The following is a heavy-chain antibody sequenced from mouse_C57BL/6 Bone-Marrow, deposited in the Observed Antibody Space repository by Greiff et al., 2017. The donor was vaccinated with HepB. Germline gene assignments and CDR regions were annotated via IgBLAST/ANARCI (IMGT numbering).Heavy chain of an antibody. D-gene: IGHD1-1*01. V-gene: IGHV14-4*01. CDR2: IDPENGDT. Sequence: EVQLQQSGAELVRPGASVKLSCTASGFNIKDDYMHWVKQRPEQGLEWIGWIDPENGDTEYASKFQGKATITADTSSNTAYLQLSSLTSEDTAVYYCTTLTVVGYFDVWGTGTTVTVSS. CDR3: TTLTVVGYFDV. CDR1: GFNIKDDY. J-gene: IGHJ1*03.